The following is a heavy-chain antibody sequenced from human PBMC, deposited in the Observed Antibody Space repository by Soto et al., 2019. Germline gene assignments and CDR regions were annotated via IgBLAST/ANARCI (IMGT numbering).Heavy chain of an antibody. J-gene: IGHJ5*02. CDR3: ARPTSNIAAAGTGAWFDP. D-gene: IGHD6-13*01. CDR1: GGSISSSSYY. Sequence: SETLSLTCTVSGGSISSSSYYWGWIRQPPGKGLEWIGSIYYSGSTYYNPSLKSRVTISVDTSKNQFSLKLSSVTAADTAVYYCARPTSNIAAAGTGAWFDPWGQGTLVTVSS. V-gene: IGHV4-39*01. CDR2: IYYSGST.